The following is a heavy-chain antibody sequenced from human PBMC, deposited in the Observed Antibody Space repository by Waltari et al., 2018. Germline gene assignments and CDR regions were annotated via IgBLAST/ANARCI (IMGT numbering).Heavy chain of an antibody. J-gene: IGHJ3*02. CDR2: IIPSFDTT. CDR3: ARIVVVAATTYDAFDI. D-gene: IGHD2-15*01. Sequence: QVQLVQSEAEVKKPGSSVKVSCKTSGGSFNSYAFSWVRQAPGQGLEWMGRIIPSFDTTNYAQKVQGRVTITAAKFTSTVYMELSGLRSEDTAVYYCARIVVVAATTYDAFDIWGQGTLVTVSS. CDR1: GGSFNSYA. V-gene: IGHV1-69*13.